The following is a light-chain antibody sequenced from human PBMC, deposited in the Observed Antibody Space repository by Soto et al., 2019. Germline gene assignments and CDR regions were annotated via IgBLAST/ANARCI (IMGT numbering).Light chain of an antibody. CDR1: SSDIGAYNF. CDR3: FSYTTSTTYV. CDR2: EVN. Sequence: QSVLTQPASVSGSPGQSITFSCSGTSSDIGAYNFVSWYQQHPGKAPKLMIFEVNNRPSGVSNRFSGSKSGSTASLTISDLPPEDEAEYYCFSYTTSTTYVFGSGTKVTVL. V-gene: IGLV2-14*01. J-gene: IGLJ1*01.